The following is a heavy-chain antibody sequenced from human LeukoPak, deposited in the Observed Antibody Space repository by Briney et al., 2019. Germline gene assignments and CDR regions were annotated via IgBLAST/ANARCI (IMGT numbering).Heavy chain of an antibody. D-gene: IGHD2-21*02. CDR2: ISNSGTT. J-gene: IGHJ3*02. Sequence: PSETLSLTCTVSGDSVTSGGYIWTWIRHHPGKGLEWIGYISNSGTTSYNPSLKSRVSISVDTSNNQFSLSLSSVTAADTSVYYCARDVVVTASPDAFDISGPGTMVAVSS. CDR3: ARDVVVTASPDAFDI. V-gene: IGHV4-31*03. CDR1: GDSVTSGGYI.